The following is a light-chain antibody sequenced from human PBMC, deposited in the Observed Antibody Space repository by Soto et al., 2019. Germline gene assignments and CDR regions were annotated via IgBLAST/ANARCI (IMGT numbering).Light chain of an antibody. J-gene: IGLJ1*01. V-gene: IGLV1-40*01. Sequence: QSVLTQPPSVSGAPGQGVTISCTGSSSNFGAPYDVHWYQQFPGTAPKLLIFGNTNRPSGVPDRFSASRSGTSASLAIAGLQAEDEAEYYCQSYDSSLSGHVFGTGTKVTVL. CDR1: SSNFGAPYD. CDR2: GNT. CDR3: QSYDSSLSGHV.